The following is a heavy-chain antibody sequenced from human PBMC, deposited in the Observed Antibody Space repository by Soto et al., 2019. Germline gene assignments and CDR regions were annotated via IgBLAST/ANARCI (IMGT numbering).Heavy chain of an antibody. Sequence: QVQLVESGGGVVQPGRSLRLSCAASGFTFSSYGMHWVRQAPGKGLEWVAVIRYDGSNKYYADSVKGRFTISRDNSKNTLYLQMNSLRAEDTAVYYCARGTTVTTGDYWGQGTLVTVSS. CDR3: ARGTTVTTGDY. V-gene: IGHV3-33*01. CDR2: IRYDGSNK. J-gene: IGHJ4*02. D-gene: IGHD4-17*01. CDR1: GFTFSSYG.